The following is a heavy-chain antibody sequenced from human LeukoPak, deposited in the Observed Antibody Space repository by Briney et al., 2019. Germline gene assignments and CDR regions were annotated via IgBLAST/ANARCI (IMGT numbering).Heavy chain of an antibody. CDR1: GFTFSSYS. D-gene: IGHD6-19*01. CDR3: ARGGTAVARGEY. Sequence: GGSQRLSCAASGFTFSSYSMNWVRQAPGEGLEWVSYISNSGSTTYYADSVRGRFTISRDNAKNSLYLQMNSLRVEDTAVYYRARGGTAVARGEYWGQGTLVSVSS. V-gene: IGHV3-48*01. CDR2: ISNSGSTT. J-gene: IGHJ4*02.